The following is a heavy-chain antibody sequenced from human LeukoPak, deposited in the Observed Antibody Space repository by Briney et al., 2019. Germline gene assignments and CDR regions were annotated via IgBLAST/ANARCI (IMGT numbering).Heavy chain of an antibody. CDR1: SDSISSYY. CDR2: IYYSGST. D-gene: IGHD3-10*01. CDR3: ARRGGDV. Sequence: SETLSLTCTVSSDSISSYYWSWIRQHPGKGLEWIGYIYYSGSTYYNPPLKSRVTISVDTSKNQFSLKLSSVTAADTAVYYCARRGGDVWGQGTLVTVSS. J-gene: IGHJ4*02. V-gene: IGHV4-31*03.